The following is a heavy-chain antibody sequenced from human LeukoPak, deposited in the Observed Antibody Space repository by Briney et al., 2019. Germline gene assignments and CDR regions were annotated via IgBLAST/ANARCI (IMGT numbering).Heavy chain of an antibody. V-gene: IGHV4-39*01. Sequence: SETLSLTCTVSGGSISSSSYYWGWIRQPPGRGLEWIGSIYYSGSTYYNPSLKSRVTISVDTSKNQFSLKLSSVTAADTAVCYCARRGRNFWSGYPTYYFDYWGQGTLVTVSS. CDR1: GGSISSSSYY. CDR3: ARRGRNFWSGYPTYYFDY. CDR2: IYYSGST. J-gene: IGHJ4*02. D-gene: IGHD3-3*01.